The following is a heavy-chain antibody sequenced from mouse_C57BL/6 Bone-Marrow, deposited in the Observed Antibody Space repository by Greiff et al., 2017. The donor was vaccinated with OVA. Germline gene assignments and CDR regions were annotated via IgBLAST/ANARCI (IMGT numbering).Heavy chain of an antibody. Sequence: QVQLKESGPGLVAPSQSLSITCTVSGFSLTSYAISWVRQPPGKGLEWLGVIWTGGGTNYNSALKSSLSISNDNSQSKVFFILNSLQTDDTSRYYCASIPNYYGSSSDYWGQGTTLTVSS. CDR3: ASIPNYYGSSSDY. CDR1: GFSLTSYA. CDR2: IWTGGGT. D-gene: IGHD1-1*01. J-gene: IGHJ2*01. V-gene: IGHV2-9-1*01.